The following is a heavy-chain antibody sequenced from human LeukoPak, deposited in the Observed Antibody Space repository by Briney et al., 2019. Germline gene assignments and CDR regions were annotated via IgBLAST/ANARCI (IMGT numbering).Heavy chain of an antibody. CDR2: IYYSGST. Sequence: SEALSLTCTVSGGSISSYYWSWIRQPPGKGLEWIGYIYYSGSTNYNPSLKSRVTISVDTSKNQFSLKLSSVTAADTAVYYCASLDTYYYDSSGYYYLLYWGQGTQVTVSS. CDR3: ASLDTYYYDSSGYYYLLY. D-gene: IGHD3-22*01. J-gene: IGHJ4*02. V-gene: IGHV4-59*08. CDR1: GGSISSYY.